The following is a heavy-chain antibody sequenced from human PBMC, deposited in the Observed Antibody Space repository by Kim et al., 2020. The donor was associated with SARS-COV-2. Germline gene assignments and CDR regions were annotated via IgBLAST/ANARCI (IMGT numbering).Heavy chain of an antibody. Sequence: SETLSLTCAVYGGSFSGYYWSWIRQPPGKGLEWIGEINHSGSTNYNPSLKSRVTISVDTSKNQFSLKLSSVTAADTAVYYCARGGDYGDYAPYAADYYYGMDVWGQGTTVTVSS. D-gene: IGHD4-17*01. J-gene: IGHJ6*02. CDR3: ARGGDYGDYAPYAADYYYGMDV. CDR1: GGSFSGYY. CDR2: INHSGST. V-gene: IGHV4-34*01.